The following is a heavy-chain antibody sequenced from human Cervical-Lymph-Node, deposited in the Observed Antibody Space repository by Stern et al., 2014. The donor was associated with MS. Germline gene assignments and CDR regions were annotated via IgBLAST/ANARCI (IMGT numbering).Heavy chain of an antibody. CDR1: GFTFSRFV. D-gene: IGHD3-10*01. V-gene: IGHV3-23*04. CDR2: ISGSAGST. CDR3: AKGRGVASPAYFDY. J-gene: IGHJ4*02. Sequence: EVQLVEPGGGLVQPGGSLRLSCAASGFTFSRFVMSWVRQAPGKGLEWVSGISGSAGSTYYADSVKGRFTISRDDSKNTLYLQMNSLRAEDTATYYCAKGRGVASPAYFDYWGQGALVTVAS.